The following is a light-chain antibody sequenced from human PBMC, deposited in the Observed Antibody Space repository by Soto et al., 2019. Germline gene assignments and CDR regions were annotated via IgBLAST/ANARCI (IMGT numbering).Light chain of an antibody. CDR2: INN. CDR3: QSYDSSLSGV. V-gene: IGLV1-40*01. J-gene: IGLJ3*02. CDR1: SSNIEAGYD. Sequence: QSVLTQPPSVSGAPGQGVTISCTGSSSNIEAGYDVHWYQQLPGTAPKLLIYINNNRPSGVPDRFSGSKSGTSASLTITGLQADDEADYYCQSYDSSLSGVFGGGTKLTVL.